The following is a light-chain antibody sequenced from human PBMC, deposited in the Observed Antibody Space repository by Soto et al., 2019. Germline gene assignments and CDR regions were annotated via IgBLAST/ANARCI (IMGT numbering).Light chain of an antibody. CDR3: QQVDPFPLN. J-gene: IGKJ4*01. Sequence: DIQMTQSPSTLSGSVGDRVTITCRASQTISSWLAWYQQKPGKAPKLLIYDASTLQSGVPSRFSGSGSGTDFTLTIGSLQPEDASTYYCQQVDPFPLNFGGGTKVDIK. CDR2: DAS. V-gene: IGKV1-5*01. CDR1: QTISSW.